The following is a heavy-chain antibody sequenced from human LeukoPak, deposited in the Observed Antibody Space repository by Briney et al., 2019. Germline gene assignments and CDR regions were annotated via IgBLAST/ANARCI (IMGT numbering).Heavy chain of an antibody. Sequence: GASVKVSCKASGYTFTSYAMNWVRQAPGQGLEWMGWISAYNGNTNYAQKLQGRVTMTTDTSTSTAYMELRSLRSDDTAVYYCARSEIDTYYQLWGQGTLVTVSS. CDR3: ARSEIDTYYQL. CDR1: GYTFTSYA. CDR2: ISAYNGNT. V-gene: IGHV1-18*01. D-gene: IGHD2-2*02. J-gene: IGHJ1*01.